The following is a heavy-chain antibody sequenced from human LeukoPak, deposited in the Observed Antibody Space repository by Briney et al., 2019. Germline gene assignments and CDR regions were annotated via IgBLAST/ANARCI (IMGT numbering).Heavy chain of an antibody. CDR3: ARRSVVGATSQFDY. D-gene: IGHD1-26*01. J-gene: IGHJ4*02. V-gene: IGHV4-38-2*01. CDR1: GYSISSGYY. Sequence: PSETLSLTCAVSGYSISSGYYWGWIRQPPGKGLEWIGSIYHSGSTYYNPSLKSRVNISVDTSKNQFSLKLSSVTAADTAVYYCARRSVVGATSQFDYWGQGTLVTVSS. CDR2: IYHSGST.